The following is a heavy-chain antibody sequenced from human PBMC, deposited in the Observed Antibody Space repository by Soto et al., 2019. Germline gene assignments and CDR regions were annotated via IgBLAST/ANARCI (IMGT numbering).Heavy chain of an antibody. Sequence: SETLSLTCTVSGDSIRTGDYYWNWIRRSPGKGLEWIGCVYASGSTYYNLSLRGRVTMSIGTSKNQFSLELNSVTAADTAVFYCARGGERNSGFFDYWGRGTLVTVSS. J-gene: IGHJ4*02. D-gene: IGHD3-22*01. CDR1: GDSIRTGDYY. CDR3: ARGGERNSGFFDY. V-gene: IGHV4-30-4*01. CDR2: VYASGST.